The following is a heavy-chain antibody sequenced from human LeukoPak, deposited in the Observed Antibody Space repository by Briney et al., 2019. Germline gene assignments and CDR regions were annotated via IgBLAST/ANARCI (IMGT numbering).Heavy chain of an antibody. V-gene: IGHV4-34*01. CDR1: GGSFSGYY. CDR3: ARRGDGYTFDY. Sequence: SETLSLTCAVYGGSFSGYYWSWIRQPPGKGLEWIGEINHSGSTNYNPSLKSRVTISVDTSKNQFSLKLSSVTAADTAVYYCARRGDGYTFDYWGQGTLVTVSS. D-gene: IGHD5-24*01. CDR2: INHSGST. J-gene: IGHJ4*02.